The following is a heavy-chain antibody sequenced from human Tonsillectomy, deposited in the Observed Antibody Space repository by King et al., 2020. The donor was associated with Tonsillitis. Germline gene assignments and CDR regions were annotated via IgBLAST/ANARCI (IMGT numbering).Heavy chain of an antibody. CDR3: GRDLGGRWSS. V-gene: IGHV3-74*01. J-gene: IGHJ4*02. CDR1: GFAFSSFW. CDR2: LNEDGSTT. Sequence: VQLVESGGGLVQPGGSLRLSCAASGFAFSSFWMHWVRQPPGKGLVWVSRLNEDGSTTDYADSVKGRFTISRDNAKNTLYLHMNSLRAEDTAVYFCGRDLGGRWSSWGQGTLCTVSS. D-gene: IGHD2-15*01.